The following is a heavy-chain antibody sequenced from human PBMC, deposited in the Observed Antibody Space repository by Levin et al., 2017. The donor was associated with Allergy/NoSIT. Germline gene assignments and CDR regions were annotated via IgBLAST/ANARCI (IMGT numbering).Heavy chain of an antibody. J-gene: IGHJ4*02. CDR2: ISYDGSNK. D-gene: IGHD3-10*01. Sequence: GESLKISCAASGFTFSSYGMHWVRQAPGKGLEWVAVISYDGSNKYYADSVKGRFTISRDNSKNTLYLQMNSLRAEDTAVYYCAKEAYMVRGVISEFDYWGQGTLVTVSS. CDR3: AKEAYMVRGVISEFDY. CDR1: GFTFSSYG. V-gene: IGHV3-30*18.